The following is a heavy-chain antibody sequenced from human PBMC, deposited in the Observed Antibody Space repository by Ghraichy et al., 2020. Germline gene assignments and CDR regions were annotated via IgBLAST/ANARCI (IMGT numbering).Heavy chain of an antibody. D-gene: IGHD2-2*01. CDR2: IYHSGST. CDR3: ARDIVVVPAAHWYFDL. J-gene: IGHJ2*01. Sequence: SQTLSLTCAVSGGSISSGGYSWSWIRQPPGKGLEWIGYIYHSGSTYYNPSLKSRVTISVDRSKNQFSLKLSSVTAADTAVYYCARDIVVVPAAHWYFDLWGRGTLVTVSS. CDR1: GGSISSGGYS. V-gene: IGHV4-30-2*01.